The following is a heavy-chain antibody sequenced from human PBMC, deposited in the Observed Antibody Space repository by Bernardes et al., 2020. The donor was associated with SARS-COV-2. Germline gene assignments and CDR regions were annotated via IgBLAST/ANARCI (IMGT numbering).Heavy chain of an antibody. CDR1: GGSVSSVSYY. CDR2: IYYSGST. Sequence: SEPLSLTCTVSGGSVSSVSYYWSWLLQPPGKGLEWIGYIYYSGSTNYNPSLKSRVTISVDTSKNQFSLKLSSVTAADTAVYYCARGGGLPLYYYYYGMDVWGQGTTVTVSS. J-gene: IGHJ6*02. V-gene: IGHV4-61*01. D-gene: IGHD2-15*01. CDR3: ARGGGLPLYYYYYGMDV.